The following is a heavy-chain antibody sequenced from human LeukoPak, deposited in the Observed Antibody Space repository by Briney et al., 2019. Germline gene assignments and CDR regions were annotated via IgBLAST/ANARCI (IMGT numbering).Heavy chain of an antibody. CDR3: ARYEAVAGVFDY. D-gene: IGHD6-19*01. CDR1: GFTFSSYG. Sequence: GGSLRLSCAASGFTFSSYGMSWVRQAPGKGLEWVSAISGSGGSTYYADSVKGRFTISRDNSKNTLYLQMNSLRAEDTAVYYCARYEAVAGVFDYWGQGTLVTASS. V-gene: IGHV3-23*01. J-gene: IGHJ4*02. CDR2: ISGSGGST.